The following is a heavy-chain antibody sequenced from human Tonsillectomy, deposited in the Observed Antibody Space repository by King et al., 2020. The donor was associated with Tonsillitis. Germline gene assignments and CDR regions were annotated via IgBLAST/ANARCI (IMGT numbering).Heavy chain of an antibody. J-gene: IGHJ4*02. D-gene: IGHD4/OR15-4a*01. CDR3: ARDRNDYIFAY. Sequence: VQLVESGGGVVQPGRSLRLSCAASGFTFSSYDIHWVRQAPGKGLEWVAVISYDGSNKYYADSVQGRFTISRDNSKNTLYLQMNSLRAEDTAVYYCARDRNDYIFAYWGQGTLVTVSS. CDR1: GFTFSSYD. V-gene: IGHV3-33*05. CDR2: ISYDGSNK.